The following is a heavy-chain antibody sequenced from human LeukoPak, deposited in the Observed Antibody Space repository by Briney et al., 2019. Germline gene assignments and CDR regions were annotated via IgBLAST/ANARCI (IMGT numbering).Heavy chain of an antibody. V-gene: IGHV1-69*05. CDR3: ATRGSYSFDY. CDR1: GGTFNSYA. D-gene: IGHD1-26*01. CDR2: IIPIFGTA. J-gene: IGHJ4*02. Sequence: SVTVSYXAXGGTFNSYAISGVRQAPGQGLEWMGGIIPIFGTANYAQKFQGRVTITTDESTSTAYMELSSLRSEDTAVYYCATRGSYSFDYWGQETLVTVSS.